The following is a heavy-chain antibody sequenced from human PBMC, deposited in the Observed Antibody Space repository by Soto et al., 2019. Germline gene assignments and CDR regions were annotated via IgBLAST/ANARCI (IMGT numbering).Heavy chain of an antibody. D-gene: IGHD3-10*01. CDR1: GGSFSSYY. V-gene: IGHV4-34*01. Sequence: QVQLQQWGDGLLKPSETLSLTCAVYGGSFSSYYWNWIRQSPGKGLEWIGDINRIGSANYNPSLTGRVTMSVDSSKNQFYLRLTSVTAADTAMYYCARGGVDMIRGITEKRTWLDPWGQGTLVIVS. CDR2: INRIGSA. CDR3: ARGGVDMIRGITEKRTWLDP. J-gene: IGHJ5*02.